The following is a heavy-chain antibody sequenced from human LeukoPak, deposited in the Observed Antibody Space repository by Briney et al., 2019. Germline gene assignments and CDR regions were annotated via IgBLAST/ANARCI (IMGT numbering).Heavy chain of an antibody. V-gene: IGHV3-23*01. CDR2: ITGSGTGT. J-gene: IGHJ4*02. CDR3: AKGKAGTYFDY. Sequence: WGSLTLSCAASGCTFSRKTMNWVRQAPGKGLEWISAITGSGTGTYYPDSVKGRFNISRDNSNNTLYLQVNSMRAEDTAIYYCAKGKAGTYFDYWGRGTLVTVSS. CDR1: GCTFSRKT. D-gene: IGHD1-7*01.